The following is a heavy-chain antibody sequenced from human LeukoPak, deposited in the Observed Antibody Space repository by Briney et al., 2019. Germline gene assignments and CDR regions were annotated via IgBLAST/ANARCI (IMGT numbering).Heavy chain of an antibody. CDR1: GYAFTDYH. CDR2: INIKSGGT. CDR3: AREETPYYYDSSGYPY. D-gene: IGHD3-22*01. Sequence: ASVKVSCKASGYAFTDYHVCWVRQAPGQGLEWMGWINIKSGGTKSAQRFQGRVTMTRDTSISTAYMELSRLRSDDTAVYYCAREETPYYYDSSGYPYWGQGTLVTVSS. V-gene: IGHV1-2*02. J-gene: IGHJ4*02.